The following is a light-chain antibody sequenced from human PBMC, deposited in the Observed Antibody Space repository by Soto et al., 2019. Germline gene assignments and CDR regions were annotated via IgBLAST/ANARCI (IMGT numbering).Light chain of an antibody. Sequence: DIEMTQSPSSLSASVGDRVTITCRASQSISSYLNWYQQKPGKAPRLLIYAASSLHSGVPTRFSGSGSGTDFTLTISRLQPEDVATYDCQRSYSTLKVTFGQGTRLEIK. CDR1: QSISSY. J-gene: IGKJ5*01. CDR2: AAS. CDR3: QRSYSTLKVT. V-gene: IGKV1-39*01.